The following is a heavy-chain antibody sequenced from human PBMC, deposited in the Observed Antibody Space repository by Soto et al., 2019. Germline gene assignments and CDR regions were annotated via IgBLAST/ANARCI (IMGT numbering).Heavy chain of an antibody. CDR1: GFSLSTSGMC. D-gene: IGHD3-10*01. CDR2: IDWDDDK. V-gene: IGHV2-70*01. Sequence: SGPTLVNPTQTLTLTCSFSGFSLSTSGMCVSWIRQPPGKALEWLALIDWDDDKYYSTSLMTRLTISKDTSKNQVVLTMTDMDPVDTATYYCARVRIGNSGILSTTFGYWGQGALVTVSS. J-gene: IGHJ4*02. CDR3: ARVRIGNSGILSTTFGY.